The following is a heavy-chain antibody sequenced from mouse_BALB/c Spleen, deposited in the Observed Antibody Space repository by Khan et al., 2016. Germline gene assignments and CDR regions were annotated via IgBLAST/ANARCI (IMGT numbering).Heavy chain of an antibody. V-gene: IGHV2-9*02. Sequence: QVQLKESGPGLVAPSQSLSITCTVSGFSLTSYGVHWVRQPPGKGLEWLGVIWAGGSTNYNSDLMSRLSISKDNSKSQFFLKMNSLQTDDTAIDYCARLEDIWGQGTTLTVSS. J-gene: IGHJ2*01. D-gene: IGHD1-3*01. CDR3: ARLEDI. CDR2: IWAGGST. CDR1: GFSLTSYG.